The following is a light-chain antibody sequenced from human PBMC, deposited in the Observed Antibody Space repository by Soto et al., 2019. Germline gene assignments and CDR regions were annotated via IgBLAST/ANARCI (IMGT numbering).Light chain of an antibody. CDR3: TVWDDSLRGRL. J-gene: IGLJ2*01. CDR2: RNN. Sequence: QSVLTQPPSASGTPGQRVTISCSGSSSNIESNFVYWYQQFPGTAPRLLIYRNNQRPSGVPARLSGSKSGTSASLAISALRSEDEADYYCTVWDDSLRGRLFGGGTQLTV. V-gene: IGLV1-47*01. CDR1: SSNIESNF.